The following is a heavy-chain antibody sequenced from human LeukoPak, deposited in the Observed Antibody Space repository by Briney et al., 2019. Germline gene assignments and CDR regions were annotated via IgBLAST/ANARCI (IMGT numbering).Heavy chain of an antibody. D-gene: IGHD4-17*01. Sequence: GGSLRLSCAASGFTFSSYAMSWVHQAPGKGLERVSAISGSGGSTYYADSVKGRFTISRDNSKNTLYLQMNSLRAEDTAVYYCAKDLATVTPRGDFDYWGQGTLVTVSS. J-gene: IGHJ4*02. V-gene: IGHV3-23*01. CDR3: AKDLATVTPRGDFDY. CDR2: ISGSGGST. CDR1: GFTFSSYA.